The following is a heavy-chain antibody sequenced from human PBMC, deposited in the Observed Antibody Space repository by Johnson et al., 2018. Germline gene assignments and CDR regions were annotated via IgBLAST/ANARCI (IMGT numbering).Heavy chain of an antibody. J-gene: IGHJ1*01. CDR2: ISWNSGSI. CDR1: GFTFDDYA. D-gene: IGHD3-3*01. CDR3: AKAPVGWLGEGAEYFQH. Sequence: VQLVQAGGGLVQPGRSLRLSCAASGFTFDDYAMHWVRQAPGKGLEWVSGISWNSGSIGYAESVKGRFTISRDNAKNSLYLQMNSLRPEETALYYCAKAPVGWLGEGAEYFQHWGQGTLVTVSS. V-gene: IGHV3-9*01.